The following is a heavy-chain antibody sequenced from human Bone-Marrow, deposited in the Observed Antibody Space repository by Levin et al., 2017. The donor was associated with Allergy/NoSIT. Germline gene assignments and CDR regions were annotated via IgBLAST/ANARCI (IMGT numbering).Heavy chain of an antibody. V-gene: IGHV3-30*18. CDR3: AKDRTVVGATSYDY. J-gene: IGHJ4*02. CDR2: ISFDGGKT. CDR1: GFRFSSYG. D-gene: IGHD1-26*01. Sequence: SCAASGFRFSSYGMHWVRQAPGKGLEWVAAISFDGGKTYYADSEMGRFTISRDNSENTLYLQMNSLRAEDTAVYYCAKDRTVVGATSYDYWGQGTLVTVSS.